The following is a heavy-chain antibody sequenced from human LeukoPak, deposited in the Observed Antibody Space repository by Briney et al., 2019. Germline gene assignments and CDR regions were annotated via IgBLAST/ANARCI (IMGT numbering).Heavy chain of an antibody. CDR3: ARVPRSYYYYYYMDV. CDR2: IYYSGSS. CDR1: SGSISGYH. J-gene: IGHJ6*03. Sequence: SETLSLTCTVSSGSISGYHWSWIRQPPGKGLEWLGYIYYSGSSNYNPSLKSRVTMSADTSKNQFSLKLSSVTAADTAVYYCARVPRSYYYYYYMDVWGKGTTVTVSS. V-gene: IGHV4-59*01.